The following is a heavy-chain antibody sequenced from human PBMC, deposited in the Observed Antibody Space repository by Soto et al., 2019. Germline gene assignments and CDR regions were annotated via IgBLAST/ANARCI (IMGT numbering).Heavy chain of an antibody. CDR1: GFTFSSYA. J-gene: IGHJ4*02. V-gene: IGHV3-23*01. Sequence: GGSLRLSCAASGFTFSSYAMSWVRQAPGKGLEWVSAISGSGGSTYYADSVKGRFTISRDNSKNTLYLQMNSLRAEDTAVYYCAKVPAYYDFWSGRHELFDYWGQGTLVTVSS. D-gene: IGHD3-3*01. CDR2: ISGSGGST. CDR3: AKVPAYYDFWSGRHELFDY.